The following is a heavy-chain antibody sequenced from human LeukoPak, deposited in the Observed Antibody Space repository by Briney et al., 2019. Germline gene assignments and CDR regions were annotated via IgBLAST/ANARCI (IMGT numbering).Heavy chain of an antibody. J-gene: IGHJ4*02. Sequence: GRSLRLSCAASGFTFSSYGMHWVRQAPGKGLEWVAVIWYDGSNKYYADSVKGRFTISRDNSKNTLYLQMNSLRAEDTAVYYCAKLLYSSPEDYWGQGTLVTVSS. CDR2: IWYDGSNK. CDR3: AKLLYSSPEDY. D-gene: IGHD6-13*01. CDR1: GFTFSSYG. V-gene: IGHV3-33*06.